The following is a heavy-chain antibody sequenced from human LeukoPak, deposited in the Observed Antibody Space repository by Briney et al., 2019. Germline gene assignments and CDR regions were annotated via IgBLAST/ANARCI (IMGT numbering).Heavy chain of an antibody. CDR2: FDPEDGET. V-gene: IGHV1-24*01. CDR3: ATFGYSSGWSHFDY. CDR1: GYTLTELS. Sequence: ASVKVSCKVSGYTLTELSMYWVRQAPGKGLEWMGGFDPEDGETIYAQKFQGRVTMTEDTSTDTAYMELSSLRSEDTAVYYCATFGYSSGWSHFDYWGQGTLVTVSS. D-gene: IGHD6-19*01. J-gene: IGHJ4*02.